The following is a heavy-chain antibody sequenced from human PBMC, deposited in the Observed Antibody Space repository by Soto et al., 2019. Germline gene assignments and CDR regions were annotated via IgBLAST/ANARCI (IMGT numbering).Heavy chain of an antibody. CDR1: GFTFSSYS. D-gene: IGHD6-13*01. CDR2: ISSSSSYI. Sequence: EVQLVESGGGLVKPGGSLRLSCAASGFTFSSYSMNWVRQAPGKGLEWVSSISSSSSYIYYADSVKGRFTISRDNAKNSLYLKMNSLRAEDTAVYYCARESSMQQRVCAFAIWGQGTMVTVSS. CDR3: ARESSMQQRVCAFAI. J-gene: IGHJ3*02. V-gene: IGHV3-21*01.